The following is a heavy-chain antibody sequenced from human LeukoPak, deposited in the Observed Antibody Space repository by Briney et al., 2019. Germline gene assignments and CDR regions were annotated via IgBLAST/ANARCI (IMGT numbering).Heavy chain of an antibody. J-gene: IGHJ4*02. Sequence: GGPLRLSCAASGFTFSSYAMRWVRQAPGKGLEWVANINQDVSEKSYVDSVKGRFTISRDTAKNSLFLQMNSLRAEDTALYYCAKVGIAAAAPSFDYWGQGTLVTVSS. CDR3: AKVGIAAAAPSFDY. V-gene: IGHV3-7*03. CDR2: INQDVSEK. D-gene: IGHD6-13*01. CDR1: GFTFSSYA.